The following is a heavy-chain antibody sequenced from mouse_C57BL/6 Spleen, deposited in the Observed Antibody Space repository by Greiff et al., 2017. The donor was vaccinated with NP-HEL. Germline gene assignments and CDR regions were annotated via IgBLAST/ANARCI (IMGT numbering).Heavy chain of an antibody. V-gene: IGHV1-15*01. CDR3: TRYYGRC. J-gene: IGHJ2*02. CDR1: GYTFTDYE. Sequence: QVQLQQSGAELVRPGASVTLSCKASGYTFTDYEMHWVKQTPVHGLEWIGAIDPETGGTAYNQKFKGKAILTVDKSSSTAYMELRSLTSEDSAVYYCTRYYGRCWGQGTSLTVSS. CDR2: IDPETGGT. D-gene: IGHD1-1*01.